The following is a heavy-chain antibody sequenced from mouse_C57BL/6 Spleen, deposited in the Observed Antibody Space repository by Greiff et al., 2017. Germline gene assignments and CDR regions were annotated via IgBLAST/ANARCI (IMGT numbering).Heavy chain of an antibody. Sequence: QVQLQQPGAELVKPGASVTMSCKASGYTFTSYWITWVKQRPGQGLEWIGYIYPGSGSTNYNEKFKSKATMTVDTSSSTAYMQLSSLTSEDSAVYYCARCAGWDGGYWGQGTTLTVSS. D-gene: IGHD4-1*01. CDR2: IYPGSGST. CDR3: ARCAGWDGGY. J-gene: IGHJ2*01. V-gene: IGHV1-55*01. CDR1: GYTFTSYW.